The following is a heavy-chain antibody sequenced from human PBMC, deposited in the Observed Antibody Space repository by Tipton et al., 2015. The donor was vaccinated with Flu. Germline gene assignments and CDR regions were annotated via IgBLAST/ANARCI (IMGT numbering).Heavy chain of an antibody. CDR1: GYSISRGYY. Sequence: LRLSCAVSGYSISRGYYWGWIRQPPGKGLEWIGSIYHNGDIHFNPSLKSRVSISVETSNNRFSLNLTSVTAADTAVYYCARAEIGGFDYWGQGTLVTVSP. D-gene: IGHD2/OR15-2a*01. V-gene: IGHV4-38-2*01. J-gene: IGHJ4*02. CDR2: IYHNGDI. CDR3: ARAEIGGFDY.